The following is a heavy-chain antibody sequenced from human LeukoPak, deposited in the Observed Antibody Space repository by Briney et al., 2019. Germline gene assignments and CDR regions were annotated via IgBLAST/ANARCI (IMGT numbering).Heavy chain of an antibody. Sequence: SETLSLTCAVYGGSFSGYYWSWIRQPPGKGLEWIGSIYYSGSTYYNPSLKSRVTISVDTSKNQFSLKLSSVTAADTAVYYCARFPDVLRYFDWLSRGAFDIWGQGTMVTVSS. J-gene: IGHJ3*02. CDR3: ARFPDVLRYFDWLSRGAFDI. CDR1: GGSFSGYY. CDR2: IYYSGST. V-gene: IGHV4-34*01. D-gene: IGHD3-9*01.